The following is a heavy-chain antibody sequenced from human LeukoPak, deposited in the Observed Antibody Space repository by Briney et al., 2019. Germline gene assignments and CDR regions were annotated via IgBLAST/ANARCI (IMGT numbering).Heavy chain of an antibody. D-gene: IGHD2-2*01. CDR2: IYYSGST. CDR3: ARPQGYQLLDFEY. V-gene: IGHV4-39*01. J-gene: IGHJ4*02. Sequence: SETLSLTCTVSGGFISSSSYYWARLCKPPGKGLEWIGRIYYSGSTYYNPSLKSRVTISVDTSKNQFSLKLSSVTAADTAVYYCARPQGYQLLDFEYWGQGTLVTVSS. CDR1: GGFISSSSYY.